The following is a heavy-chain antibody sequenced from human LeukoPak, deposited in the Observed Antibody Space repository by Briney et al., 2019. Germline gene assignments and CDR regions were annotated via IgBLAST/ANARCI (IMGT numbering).Heavy chain of an antibody. Sequence: ASVKVSCKASGYTFTSYGISWVRQAPGQGLEWMGWINPYNGNTNYAQKFRGRVTMTTDTSTSTAYMELRSLRSDDTAVYYCARDPDGARDFDYWGQGTLVTVSS. CDR1: GYTFTSYG. CDR2: INPYNGNT. D-gene: IGHD4/OR15-4a*01. V-gene: IGHV1-18*01. CDR3: ARDPDGARDFDY. J-gene: IGHJ4*02.